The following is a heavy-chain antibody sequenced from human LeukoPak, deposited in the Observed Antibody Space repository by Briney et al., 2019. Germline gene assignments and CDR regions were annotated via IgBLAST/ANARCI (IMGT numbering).Heavy chain of an antibody. D-gene: IGHD2-15*01. CDR3: ARDRKIVVVIATLDY. V-gene: IGHV3-30-3*01. Sequence: PGGSLRFSCAASGFTFNMYTMHWVRQAPGKGLEWVALISYDGNNKYYADSVKGRFTISRDNSKNTLYLQMNSLRAEDTAVYYCARDRKIVVVIATLDYWGQGALVTVSS. J-gene: IGHJ4*02. CDR1: GFTFNMYT. CDR2: ISYDGNNK.